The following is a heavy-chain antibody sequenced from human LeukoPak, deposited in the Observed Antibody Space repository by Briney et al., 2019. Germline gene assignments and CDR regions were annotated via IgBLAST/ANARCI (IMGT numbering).Heavy chain of an antibody. Sequence: SVKVSCKACGGTFSSYAISWVRQAPGQGLEWMGGIIPIFGTANYAQKFQGRVTITTDESTSTAYMELISLRSEDTAVYYCARAPLRYFDWPTGNWGQGTLVTVYS. CDR3: ARAPLRYFDWPTGN. D-gene: IGHD3-9*01. V-gene: IGHV1-69*05. J-gene: IGHJ4*02. CDR1: GGTFSSYA. CDR2: IIPIFGTA.